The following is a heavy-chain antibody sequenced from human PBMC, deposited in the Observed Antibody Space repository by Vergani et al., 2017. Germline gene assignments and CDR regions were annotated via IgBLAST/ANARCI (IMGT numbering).Heavy chain of an antibody. CDR1: GVSLSNARMG. CDR2: IFSNDEK. CDR3: ARIVVVPHYYYYYMDV. V-gene: IGHV2-26*01. Sequence: QITLKESGPTLVKPTETLTLTCTVSGVSLSNARMGVSWIRQPPGKALEWLAHIFSNDEKSYSTSLKSRLTISKDNSKSQVVLTMTNMDPVDTATYYCARIVVVPHYYYYYMDVWGKGTTVTVSS. J-gene: IGHJ6*03. D-gene: IGHD2-2*01.